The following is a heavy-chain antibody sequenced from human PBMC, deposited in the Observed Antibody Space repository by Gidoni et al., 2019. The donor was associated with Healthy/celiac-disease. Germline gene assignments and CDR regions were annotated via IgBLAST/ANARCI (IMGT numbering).Heavy chain of an antibody. CDR3: ASDHSRGPPGYYYGMDV. D-gene: IGHD2-15*01. V-gene: IGHV4-34*01. CDR2: INHSGST. J-gene: IGHJ6*02. Sequence: QVQLQQWGAGLLKPSETLSLTCAVYGGSFSGYYWSWIRQPPGKGLEWIGEINHSGSTNYNPSLKSRVTISVDTSKNQFSLKLSSVTAADTAVYYCASDHSRGPPGYYYGMDVWGQGTTVTVSS. CDR1: GGSFSGYY.